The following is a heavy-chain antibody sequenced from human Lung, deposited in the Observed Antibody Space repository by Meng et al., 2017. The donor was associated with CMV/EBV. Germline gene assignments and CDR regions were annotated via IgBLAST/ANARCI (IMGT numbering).Heavy chain of an antibody. CDR3: ARHHHSPTFDY. Sequence: LRVQGRGPDLVNPSKLLSLPCPVSVGSISSSSYYWAWIRQPPGEGLEWIGSVVYSGTTYYTSSLKSRVSISVDTSKNQFSLKLSSVTAADTAVYYCARHHHSPTFDYWGQGTLVTVSS. CDR1: VGSISSSSYY. D-gene: IGHD1-14*01. CDR2: VVYSGTT. J-gene: IGHJ4*02. V-gene: IGHV4-39*01.